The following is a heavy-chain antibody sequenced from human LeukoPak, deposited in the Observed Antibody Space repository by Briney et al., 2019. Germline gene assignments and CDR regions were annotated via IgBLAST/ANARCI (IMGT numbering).Heavy chain of an antibody. V-gene: IGHV4-34*01. J-gene: IGHJ3*02. CDR1: GGSFSGYY. CDR2: INHSGST. Sequence: SETLSLTCAVYGGSFSGYYWSWIRQPPGKGLEWIGEINHSGSTNYNPSLKSRVTISVDTSKNQFSLKLSSVTAADTAVYYCARVSRSGSYFGAFEIWGQGTMVTVSS. D-gene: IGHD1-26*01. CDR3: ARVSRSGSYFGAFEI.